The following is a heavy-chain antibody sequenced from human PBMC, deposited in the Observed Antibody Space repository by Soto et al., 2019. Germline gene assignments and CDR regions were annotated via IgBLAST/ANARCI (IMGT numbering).Heavy chain of an antibody. D-gene: IGHD2-15*01. CDR2: VIPIFGTA. CDR1: GGTFSSYA. V-gene: IGHV1-69*01. Sequence: QVQLVQSGAEVKKPGSSVKVSCKASGGTFSSYAISWVRQAPGQGLEWMGGVIPIFGTANYAQKFQGRVTIPADQSTSTAYMELGSLRSEDTVVYYCARALGVGVAAPEDALDYWGQGTLVRVSS. CDR3: ARALGVGVAAPEDALDY. J-gene: IGHJ4*02.